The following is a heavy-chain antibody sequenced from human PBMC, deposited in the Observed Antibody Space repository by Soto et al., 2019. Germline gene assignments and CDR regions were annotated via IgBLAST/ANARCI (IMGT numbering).Heavy chain of an antibody. D-gene: IGHD3-3*01. V-gene: IGHV1-2*04. Sequence: GASVKVSCKASGYTFTGYYMHWVRQAPGQGLEWMGWINPNSGGTNYAQKFQGWVTMTRDTSISTAYMELSRLRSDDTAVYYCARDPKRIFGVVTPYYYYGMDVWGQGTTVTVS. CDR3: ARDPKRIFGVVTPYYYYGMDV. CDR1: GYTFTGYY. CDR2: INPNSGGT. J-gene: IGHJ6*02.